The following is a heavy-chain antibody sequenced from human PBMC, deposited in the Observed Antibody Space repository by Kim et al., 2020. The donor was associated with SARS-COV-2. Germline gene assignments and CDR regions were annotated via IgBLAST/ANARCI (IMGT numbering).Heavy chain of an antibody. CDR2: MNPNSGNT. Sequence: ASVKVSCKASGYTFTSYDINWVRQATGQGLEWMGWMNPNSGNTGYAQKFQGRVTMTRNTSISTAYMELSSLRSEDTAVYYCARAYCGGDCYSGYYYYGMDASGQGTTLTVSS. CDR3: ARAYCGGDCYSGYYYYGMDA. D-gene: IGHD2-21*02. CDR1: GYTFTSYD. J-gene: IGHJ6*02. V-gene: IGHV1-8*01.